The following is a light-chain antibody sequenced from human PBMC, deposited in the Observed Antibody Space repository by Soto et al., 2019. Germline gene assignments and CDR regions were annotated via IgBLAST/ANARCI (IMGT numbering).Light chain of an antibody. Sequence: QSALTQPASVSGSPGQSITISCTGTNSGVGGYNSVSWYQHHPGKAPKLMIYEVSNRPSGVSDRFSGSKSGNTASLTISGLQAEDEADYYCSSYTTSTGLEYVFGTGTKVTVL. V-gene: IGLV2-14*01. CDR3: SSYTTSTGLEYV. CDR1: NSGVGGYNS. CDR2: EVS. J-gene: IGLJ1*01.